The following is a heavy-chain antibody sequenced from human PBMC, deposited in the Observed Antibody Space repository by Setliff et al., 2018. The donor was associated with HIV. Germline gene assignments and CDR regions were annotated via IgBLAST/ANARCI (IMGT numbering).Heavy chain of an antibody. V-gene: IGHV4-61*09. CDR1: GGSISSGIYY. D-gene: IGHD2-8*02. J-gene: IGHJ3*02. Sequence: NPSETLSLTCTVSGGSISSGIYYWIWIRQPAGKGLEWIGHVYTTGGTDYNPSLESRLTISVDTSRNQFSLRLSSVTAADTAVYYCARAPTGVTNAFGIWGQGTMVTVS. CDR3: ARAPTGVTNAFGI. CDR2: VYTTGGT.